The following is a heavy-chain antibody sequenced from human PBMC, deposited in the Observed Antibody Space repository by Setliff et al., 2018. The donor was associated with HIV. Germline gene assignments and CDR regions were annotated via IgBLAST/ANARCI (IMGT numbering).Heavy chain of an antibody. CDR3: ASSSYYYDSSGYGRWFDP. CDR1: GGSINSYY. J-gene: IGHJ5*02. D-gene: IGHD3-22*01. V-gene: IGHV4-4*09. CDR2: IYTSGSP. Sequence: SETLSLTCTVSGTVSGGSINSYYWSWIRQPPGKGLEWIGHIYTSGSPNYNPSLKSRVTISVDTSKNQFSLKLSSVTAADTAVYFCASSSYYYDSSGYGRWFDPWGQGTLVTVSS.